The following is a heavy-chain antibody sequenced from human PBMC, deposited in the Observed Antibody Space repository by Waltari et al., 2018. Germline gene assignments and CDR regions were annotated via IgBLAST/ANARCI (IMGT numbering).Heavy chain of an antibody. V-gene: IGHV3-53*01. Sequence: EVQLVASGGGLNQPGWPRRLACAASRFPLSTYSVSRVRHAPGKGLEWVSLIYSTGGTSYADSVKGRFTISRDNSKNTLYLQMNSLRVEDTAVYYCATRMVLAARNWGQGTLVTVSS. D-gene: IGHD6-6*01. J-gene: IGHJ4*02. CDR2: IYSTGGT. CDR3: ATRMVLAARN. CDR1: RFPLSTYS.